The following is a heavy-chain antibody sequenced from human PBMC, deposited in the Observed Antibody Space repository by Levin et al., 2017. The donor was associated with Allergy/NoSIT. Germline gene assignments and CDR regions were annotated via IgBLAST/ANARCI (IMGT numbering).Heavy chain of an antibody. Sequence: ASVKVSCKASGYTFTSYGISWVRQAPGQGLEWMGWISAYNGNTNYAQKLQGRVTMTTDTSTSTAYMELRSLRSDDTAVYYCASSAYSSSWLPNYYYDGMDVWGQGTTVTVSS. CDR3: ASSAYSSSWLPNYYYDGMDV. D-gene: IGHD6-13*01. CDR1: GYTFTSYG. V-gene: IGHV1-18*01. J-gene: IGHJ6*02. CDR2: ISAYNGNT.